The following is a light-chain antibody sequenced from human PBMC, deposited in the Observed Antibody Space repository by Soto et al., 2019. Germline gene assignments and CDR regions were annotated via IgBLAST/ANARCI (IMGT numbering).Light chain of an antibody. V-gene: IGKV1-5*01. Sequence: DIQMTQSPSTLSASVGDRVTITCRASQSINTYLAWYQQKPGKAPTLLIFDASSLKSGVPSRFRGSGSGTEFTLTISSLQPDDFATYYCQQYNTYVYTFGQGTKVDSK. J-gene: IGKJ2*01. CDR2: DAS. CDR1: QSINTY. CDR3: QQYNTYVYT.